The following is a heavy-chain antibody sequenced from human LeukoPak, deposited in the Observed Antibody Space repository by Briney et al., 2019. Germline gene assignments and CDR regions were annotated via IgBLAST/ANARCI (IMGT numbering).Heavy chain of an antibody. Sequence: GESLQISCKGSGYSFTNYWIGWVRQMPGKGLEWMGIIYPGDSDTRYSPSFQGQVTISADKSISTAYLQWSSLKASDTAMYYCATYRVSSGRHFDYWGQGTLVTVSS. CDR1: GYSFTNYW. CDR3: ATYRVSSGRHFDY. CDR2: IYPGDSDT. J-gene: IGHJ4*02. V-gene: IGHV5-51*01. D-gene: IGHD5/OR15-5a*01.